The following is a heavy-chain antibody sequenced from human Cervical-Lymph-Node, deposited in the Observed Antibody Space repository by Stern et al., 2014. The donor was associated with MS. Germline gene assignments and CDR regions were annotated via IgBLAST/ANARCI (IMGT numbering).Heavy chain of an antibody. CDR3: ARGGTTVVTPLDY. J-gene: IGHJ4*02. D-gene: IGHD4-23*01. V-gene: IGHV4-31*03. CDR1: GGSISSGGYY. CDR2: IYYSGST. Sequence: MQLVESGPGLVKPSQTLSLTCTVSGGSISSGGYYWSWIRQHPGKGLEWIGYIYYSGSTYYNPSLKSRVTISVDTSKNQFSLKLSSVTAADTAVYYCARGGTTVVTPLDYWGQGTLVTVSS.